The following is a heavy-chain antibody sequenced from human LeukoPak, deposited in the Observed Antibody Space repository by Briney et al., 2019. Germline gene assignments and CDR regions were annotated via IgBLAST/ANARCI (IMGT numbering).Heavy chain of an antibody. V-gene: IGHV1-2*06. J-gene: IGHJ4*02. D-gene: IGHD3-22*01. CDR2: INPNSGGT. CDR1: GYTFTGYY. Sequence: ASVKVSCKAAGYTFTGYYMFWVRQAPGQGLEWVGRINPNSGGTNYAQKFQGRVTMTRDTSISTAYMELSRLRSDDTAVYYCARCYDSSGYYGGVDYWGQGTLVTVSS. CDR3: ARCYDSSGYYGGVDY.